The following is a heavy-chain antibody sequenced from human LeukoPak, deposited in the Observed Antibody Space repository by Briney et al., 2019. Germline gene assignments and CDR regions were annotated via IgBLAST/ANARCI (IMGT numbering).Heavy chain of an antibody. V-gene: IGHV4-39*02. D-gene: IGHD6-25*01. CDR1: GGSISSNDYY. CDR3: ARLRSGSYYFDY. Sequence: SETLSLTCTVSGGSISSNDYYWGWIRQPPGKGLEWIGNFYNRGNTNYSPSLKSRITISVDTSKNHLSLKLSSVTAADTAVYFCARLRSGSYYFDYWGQGTLVTVSS. CDR2: FYNRGNT. J-gene: IGHJ4*02.